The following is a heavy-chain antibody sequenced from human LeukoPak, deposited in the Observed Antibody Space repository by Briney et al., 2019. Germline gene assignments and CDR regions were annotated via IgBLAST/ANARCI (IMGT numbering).Heavy chain of an antibody. V-gene: IGHV3-33*01. D-gene: IGHD3-10*01. CDR3: ARDRAVRYFDY. CDR1: GFTFSNYG. Sequence: GGSLRLSCAASGFTFSNYGTHWVRQAPGKGLEWVAVIWYDGSKKYYADSVEGRFTISRDNSQNTVYLQMNTLRAEDTAVYYCARDRAVRYFDYSWQGTLVTVSS. J-gene: IGHJ4*02. CDR2: IWYDGSKK.